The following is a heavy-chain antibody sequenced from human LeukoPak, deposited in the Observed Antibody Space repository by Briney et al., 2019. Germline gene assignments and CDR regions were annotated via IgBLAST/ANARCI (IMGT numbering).Heavy chain of an antibody. CDR3: ARDGRAMVRGVIPDDAFDI. CDR2: IKQDGSEK. Sequence: TGGSLRLSCAASGFTFSSYWMSWVRQAPGKGLEWVANIKQDGSEKYYVDSVKGRFTISRDNAKNSLYLQMNSLRAEDTDVYYCARDGRAMVRGVIPDDAFDIWGQGTMVTVSS. V-gene: IGHV3-7*01. D-gene: IGHD3-10*01. J-gene: IGHJ3*02. CDR1: GFTFSSYW.